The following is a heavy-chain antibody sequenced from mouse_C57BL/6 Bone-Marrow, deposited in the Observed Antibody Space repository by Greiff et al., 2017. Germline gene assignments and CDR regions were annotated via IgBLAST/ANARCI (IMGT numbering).Heavy chain of an antibody. D-gene: IGHD4-1*01. V-gene: IGHV2-2*01. CDR2: IWSGGST. CDR3: ARKGGSGRGVAY. Sequence: QVQLQQSGPGLVQPSQSLSITCPVSGFSLTSYGVPWVRQSPGKGLEWLGVIWSGGSTDYNAAFISRLSISKDNSKRQVFCKMNSLQADDTARYYCARKGGSGRGVAYWGQGTLVTVSA. J-gene: IGHJ3*01. CDR1: GFSLTSYG.